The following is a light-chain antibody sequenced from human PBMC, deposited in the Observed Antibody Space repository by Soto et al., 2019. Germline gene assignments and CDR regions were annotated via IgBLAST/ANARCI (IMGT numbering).Light chain of an antibody. CDR3: AAWDDSLSGWL. CDR2: RSD. Sequence: QSVLTQPPSASGTPGQRVTISCSGSGSNIGTNYVYWYQQLPGTAPKLLIYRSDQRPSAVPDRFSGAKSGTSASLAISGLRSDDDADYYCAAWDDSLSGWLFGGGTKLTVL. V-gene: IGLV1-47*01. CDR1: GSNIGTNY. J-gene: IGLJ3*02.